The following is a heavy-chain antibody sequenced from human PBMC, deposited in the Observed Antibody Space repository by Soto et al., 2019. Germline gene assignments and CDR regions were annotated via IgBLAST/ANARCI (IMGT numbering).Heavy chain of an antibody. V-gene: IGHV3-48*02. CDR3: ARDGGVRQLRYYYMDV. CDR1: GFTFSSYS. D-gene: IGHD2-2*01. J-gene: IGHJ6*03. CDR2: ISGSSSTI. Sequence: GGSLRLSCAASGFTFSSYSMNWVRQAPGKGLEWVSYISGSSSTIFYADSVKGRFTISRDNAKNSLFLQMNSLRDEDTAVYYCARDGGVRQLRYYYMDVWGKGTTVTVSS.